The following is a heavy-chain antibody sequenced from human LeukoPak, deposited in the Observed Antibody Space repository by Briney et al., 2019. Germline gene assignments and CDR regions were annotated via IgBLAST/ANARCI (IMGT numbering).Heavy chain of an antibody. J-gene: IGHJ4*02. CDR1: GFTFSSYA. CDR2: ISGSGGST. D-gene: IGHD6-19*01. V-gene: IGHV3-23*01. Sequence: PGGSLRLSCAASGFTFSSYAMSWVRQAPGKGLEWVSAISGSGGSTYYADSVKGRFTISRDNSKNTLYLQMNSLRAEDPAVYYCAKDREVAGMYYFDYWGQGTLVTVSS. CDR3: AKDREVAGMYYFDY.